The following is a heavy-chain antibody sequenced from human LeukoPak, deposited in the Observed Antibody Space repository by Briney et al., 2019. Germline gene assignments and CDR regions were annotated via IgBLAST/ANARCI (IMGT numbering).Heavy chain of an antibody. J-gene: IGHJ4*02. CDR2: ISGLSSYT. CDR3: GRAFPPLRTSSAGDL. Sequence: GGSLRLSCSASGFTFSDYDMNWVRQAPGKGLEWVSSISGLSSYTYYGESVKGRFSISRDNAKNSLYMQMNSLGAEDTATYYCGRAFPPLRTSSAGDLWGQGILVTVSS. CDR1: GFTFSDYD. D-gene: IGHD3-16*01. V-gene: IGHV3-21*01.